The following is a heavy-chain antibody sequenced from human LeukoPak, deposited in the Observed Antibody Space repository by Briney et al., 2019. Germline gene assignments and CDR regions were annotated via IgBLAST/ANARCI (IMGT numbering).Heavy chain of an antibody. CDR2: ISSSSSYI. CDR3: ARDSNYDYIWGSY. V-gene: IGHV3-21*01. CDR1: GFTVSSNY. J-gene: IGHJ4*02. Sequence: GGSLRLSCAASGFTVSSNYMNWVRQAPGKGLEWVSSISSSSSYIYYADSVKGRFTISRDNAKNSLYLQMNSLRAEDTAVYYCARDSNYDYIWGSYWGQGTLVTVSS. D-gene: IGHD3-16*01.